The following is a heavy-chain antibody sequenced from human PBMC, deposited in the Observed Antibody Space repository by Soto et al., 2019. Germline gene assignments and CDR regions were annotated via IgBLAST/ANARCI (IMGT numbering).Heavy chain of an antibody. CDR3: ARGDHGYSYGYRPLDY. CDR1: GFTFSSYG. Sequence: GGSLRLSCAASGFTFSSYGMHWVRQAPGKGLEWVAVIWYDGSNKYYADSVKGRFTISRDNSKNTLYLQMNSLRAEDTAVYYCARGDHGYSYGYRPLDYWGQGTLVTVSS. V-gene: IGHV3-33*01. J-gene: IGHJ4*02. CDR2: IWYDGSNK. D-gene: IGHD5-18*01.